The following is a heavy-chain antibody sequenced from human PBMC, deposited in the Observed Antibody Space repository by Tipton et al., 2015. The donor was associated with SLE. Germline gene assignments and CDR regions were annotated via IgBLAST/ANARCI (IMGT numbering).Heavy chain of an antibody. J-gene: IGHJ4*02. Sequence: SLRLSCVASGLTFDDYTMHWVRQAPGKGLQWVSFITGDGFSLYYADSVKGRFTISRDNSKNSLYLQMNSLSTEDTAVYYCVKDRVDGDYVFDYWGKGTQVIVSP. V-gene: IGHV3-43*01. CDR2: ITGDGFSL. CDR1: GLTFDDYT. CDR3: VKDRVDGDYVFDY. D-gene: IGHD4-17*01.